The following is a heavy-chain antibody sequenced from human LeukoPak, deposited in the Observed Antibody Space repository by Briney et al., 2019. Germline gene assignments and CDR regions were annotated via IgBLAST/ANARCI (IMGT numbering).Heavy chain of an antibody. Sequence: ASVKVSCKASGYTFTSYDINWVRQATGQGLEWMGWMNPNSGNTGYAQKFQGRVTMTRNTSISTAYMELSSLRSEDTAVYYCARAYYDILTGLANWFDPWGQGTLVTASS. D-gene: IGHD3-9*01. CDR1: GYTFTSYD. J-gene: IGHJ5*02. CDR3: ARAYYDILTGLANWFDP. V-gene: IGHV1-8*01. CDR2: MNPNSGNT.